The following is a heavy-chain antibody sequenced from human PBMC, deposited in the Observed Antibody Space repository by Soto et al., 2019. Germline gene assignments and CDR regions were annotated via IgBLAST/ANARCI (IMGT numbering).Heavy chain of an antibody. J-gene: IGHJ4*02. V-gene: IGHV1-46*03. CDR3: ARGYCSGGSCPPRFDY. D-gene: IGHD2-15*01. CDR1: GYTFTSYY. Sequence: QVQLVQSGAEVKKPGASVKVSCKASGYTFTSYYMHWVRQAPGQGLEWMGIINPSGGSTSYAQKFQGRVTMTRDTSTSTVYIELSCLRSEDTAVYYCARGYCSGGSCPPRFDYWGQGTLVTVSS. CDR2: INPSGGST.